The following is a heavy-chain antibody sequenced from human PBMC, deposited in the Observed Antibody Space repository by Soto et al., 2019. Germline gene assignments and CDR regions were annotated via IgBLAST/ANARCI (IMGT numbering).Heavy chain of an antibody. CDR1: GDSFTNTNW. Sequence: QVQLQESGPGLLKPSETLSLTCTVSGDSFTNTNWWSWVRQSPGQGLEWIGEIYHSGATNYNPSLNSRLSMSIHKSNHAFSLILNSVTAADAAVYYFAKRSLSRLRFLETHLGQGTLVTVSS. D-gene: IGHD3-3*01. V-gene: IGHV4-4*02. CDR2: IYHSGAT. CDR3: AKRSLSRLRFLETH. J-gene: IGHJ4*02.